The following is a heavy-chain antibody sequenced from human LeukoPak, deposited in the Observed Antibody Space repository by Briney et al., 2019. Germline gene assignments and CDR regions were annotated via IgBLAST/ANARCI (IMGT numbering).Heavy chain of an antibody. V-gene: IGHV1-18*01. J-gene: IGHJ4*02. CDR3: ARDSNLFVNSYGYPFDY. D-gene: IGHD5-18*01. Sequence: ASVKVSCKASGYTFTSYGISWVRQAPGQGLEWMGWISAYNGNTNYAQKLQGRVTMTTDTSTSTAYMELRSLRSDDTAVYYCARDSNLFVNSYGYPFDYWGQGTLVTVSS. CDR1: GYTFTSYG. CDR2: ISAYNGNT.